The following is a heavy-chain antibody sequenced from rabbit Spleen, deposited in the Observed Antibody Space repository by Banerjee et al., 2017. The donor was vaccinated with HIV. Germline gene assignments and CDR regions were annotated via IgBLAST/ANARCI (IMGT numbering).Heavy chain of an antibody. D-gene: IGHD7-1*01. CDR3: ARFYAGYGDFGYAAM. CDR2: IHGGSKNNI. V-gene: IGHV1S40*01. CDR1: GVSFTSSSY. Sequence: QSLEESGGDLVKPGASLTLTCTASGVSFTSSSYMCWVRQAPGKGLEWIACIHGGSKNNIYYASWAKGRFTISKTSSTTVTLQMTSLTVADTATYFCARFYAGYGDFGYAAMWGPGTLVTVS. J-gene: IGHJ4*01.